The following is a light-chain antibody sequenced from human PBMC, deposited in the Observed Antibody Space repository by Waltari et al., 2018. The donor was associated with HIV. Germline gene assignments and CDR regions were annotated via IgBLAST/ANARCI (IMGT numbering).Light chain of an antibody. Sequence: QSALTQPASVSGSPGQSITISCTGTSSDVGGYNHVSWYQQHPGKAPKVMIYDVSNRPSGVSNRFSGSKSGNTASLTISGLQAEDEADYYCSSYTSSSTRVFGTGTKVTVL. CDR1: SSDVGGYNH. V-gene: IGLV2-14*01. CDR3: SSYTSSSTRV. J-gene: IGLJ1*01. CDR2: DVS.